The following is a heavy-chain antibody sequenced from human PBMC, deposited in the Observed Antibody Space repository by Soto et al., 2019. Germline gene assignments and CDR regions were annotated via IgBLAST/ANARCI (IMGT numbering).Heavy chain of an antibody. J-gene: IGHJ3*01. D-gene: IGHD3-10*01. Sequence: QVQLVQSGAVVKKPGSSVEVSCKASGGTFNGYGISWVRQAPGQGLEWMGGTVPVFDTSKYAPRFQVRVTITADKSTSTAYMELSSVSSEDTAIYFCARGVSNSGAYYTGPSAYDLWGQGTLVIVSS. CDR1: GGTFNGYG. V-gene: IGHV1-69*06. CDR3: ARGVSNSGAYYTGPSAYDL. CDR2: TVPVFDTS.